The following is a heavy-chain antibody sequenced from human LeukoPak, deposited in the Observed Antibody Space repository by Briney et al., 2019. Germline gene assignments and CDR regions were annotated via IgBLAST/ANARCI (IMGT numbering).Heavy chain of an antibody. D-gene: IGHD3-10*01. J-gene: IGHJ4*02. V-gene: IGHV4-59*12. Sequence: PSETLSLTCTVSGGSISTYYWTWIRQPPGKGLEWIGSIYYSGSTYYNPSLKSRVTISVDTSKNQFSLKLSSVTAADTAVYYCARAAYYYGSGSYWDYWGQGTLVTVSS. CDR2: IYYSGST. CDR3: ARAAYYYGSGSYWDY. CDR1: GGSISTYY.